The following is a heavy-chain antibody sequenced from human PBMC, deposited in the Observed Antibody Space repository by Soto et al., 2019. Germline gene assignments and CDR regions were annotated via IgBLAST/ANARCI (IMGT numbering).Heavy chain of an antibody. Sequence: QVQLVQSGAEVKKPGASVKVSCKASGYTFTSYDINWVRQATGQGLEWMGWMNPNSGNTGYAQKFQGRVTMTRNTSISTAYMELSSLRSEDTAVYYCARDHSSGWYGPYYYYGMDVWAKGPRSPSP. CDR1: GYTFTSYD. D-gene: IGHD6-19*01. CDR2: MNPNSGNT. CDR3: ARDHSSGWYGPYYYYGMDV. J-gene: IGHJ6*02. V-gene: IGHV1-8*01.